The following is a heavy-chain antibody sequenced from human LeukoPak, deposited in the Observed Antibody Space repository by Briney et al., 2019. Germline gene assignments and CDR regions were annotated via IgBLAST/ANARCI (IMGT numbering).Heavy chain of an antibody. CDR3: AKNWGSLDY. V-gene: IGHV3-48*01. CDR2: ISSSSSTI. Sequence: GGSLRLSCAASGFTFSNYAMSWVRQAPGKGLEWVSYISSSSSTIYYADSVKGRFTISRDNAKNSLYLQMNSLRAEDTAVYYCAKNWGSLDYWGPGTLVTVSS. J-gene: IGHJ4*02. D-gene: IGHD7-27*01. CDR1: GFTFSNYA.